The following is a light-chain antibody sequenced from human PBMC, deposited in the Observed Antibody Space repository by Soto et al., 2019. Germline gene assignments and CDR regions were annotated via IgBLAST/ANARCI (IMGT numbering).Light chain of an antibody. CDR1: QSISSN. CDR2: RTS. Sequence: EIVMTQSPATLSVSPGERATLSCRVSQSISSNLAWYQQKPGQAPRLLMFRTSSRATGFPARFSGSGSGTEFNLTISSLEPEDFAVYYCQQRSNWPPITFGQGTRLEIK. CDR3: QQRSNWPPIT. V-gene: IGKV3-15*01. J-gene: IGKJ5*01.